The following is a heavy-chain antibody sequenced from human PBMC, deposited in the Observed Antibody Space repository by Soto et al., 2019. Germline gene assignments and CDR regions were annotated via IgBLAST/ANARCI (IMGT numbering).Heavy chain of an antibody. CDR3: ARDSVLAYYSRHRNPYWFDP. D-gene: IGHD3-10*01. CDR1: GGSVGSGSYY. Sequence: PSETLSLTCAVSGGSVGSGSYYRSWIRQPLGKGLEWIGYIYYSGNTDYNPSLRGRASISVNKAKNHFSLQLTSVTAADTAIYYCARDSVLAYYSRHRNPYWFDPWGQGTLVTVSS. V-gene: IGHV4-61*03. CDR2: IYYSGNT. J-gene: IGHJ5*02.